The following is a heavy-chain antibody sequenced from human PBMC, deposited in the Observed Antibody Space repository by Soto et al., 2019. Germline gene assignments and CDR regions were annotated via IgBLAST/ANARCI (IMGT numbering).Heavy chain of an antibody. CDR1: GFTFSSYA. CDR3: ASVKQGYCSGGSCYSDHYFDY. D-gene: IGHD2-15*01. Sequence: GGSLRLSCAASGFTFSSYAMHWVRQAPGKGLEWVAVISYDGSNKYYADSVKGRFTISRDNSKNTLYLQMNSLRAEDTAVYYCASVKQGYCSGGSCYSDHYFDYWGQGTLVTVSS. J-gene: IGHJ4*02. V-gene: IGHV3-30-3*01. CDR2: ISYDGSNK.